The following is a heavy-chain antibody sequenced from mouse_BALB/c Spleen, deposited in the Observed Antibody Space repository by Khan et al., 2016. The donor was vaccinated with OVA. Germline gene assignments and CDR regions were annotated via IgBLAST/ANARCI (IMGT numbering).Heavy chain of an antibody. J-gene: IGHJ2*01. CDR1: GYTFTSYW. CDR2: IYPGNRDI. D-gene: IGHD2-13*01. CDR3: TRNGFGDYDSCEY. Sequence: VQLQQSGTVLARPGASVKMSCKASGYTFTSYWMHWVKQRPGQGLDWIGAIYPGNRDINYNQKFKGTATLTAVTSTSTAYIELNSLTIEESAVYYCTRNGFGDYDSCEYWGQGTTLTVSS. V-gene: IGHV1-5*01.